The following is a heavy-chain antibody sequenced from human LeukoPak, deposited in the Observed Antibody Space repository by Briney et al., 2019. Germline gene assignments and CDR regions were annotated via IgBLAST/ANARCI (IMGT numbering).Heavy chain of an antibody. CDR3: ARENTAVPGGDC. D-gene: IGHD5-18*01. V-gene: IGHV3-33*01. CDR1: GFTFSSYG. CDR2: IWYDGSNK. J-gene: IGHJ4*02. Sequence: GGSLRLSCAASGFTFSSYGMHWVRQAPGKGLEWVAVIWYDGSNKYYADSVKGRFTISRDNSKNTLYLQMNSLRAEDTAVYYCARENTAVPGGDCWGQGTLVTVSS.